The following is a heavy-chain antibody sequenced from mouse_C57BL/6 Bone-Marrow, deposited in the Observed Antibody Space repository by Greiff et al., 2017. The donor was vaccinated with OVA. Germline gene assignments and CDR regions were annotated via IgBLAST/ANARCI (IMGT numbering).Heavy chain of an antibody. D-gene: IGHD2-5*01. V-gene: IGHV1-55*01. Sequence: VQLQQPGAELVKPGASVTMSCKASGYTFTSYWITWVKQRPGQGLEWIGDIYPGSGSTNYNEKFKSKATLTVDTSSSTAYMQLSSLTSEDSAVYYCARGGYSNYYAMDYWGQGTSVTVSS. CDR2: IYPGSGST. CDR1: GYTFTSYW. CDR3: ARGGYSNYYAMDY. J-gene: IGHJ4*01.